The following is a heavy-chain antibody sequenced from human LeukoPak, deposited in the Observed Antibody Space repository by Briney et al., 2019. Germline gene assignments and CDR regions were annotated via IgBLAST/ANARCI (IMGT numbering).Heavy chain of an antibody. CDR3: ARDYYGSGTYYEYYGMDV. D-gene: IGHD3-10*01. J-gene: IGHJ6*02. V-gene: IGHV3-23*01. Sequence: GGSLRHSCAASRFTFGTYAMSWVRQAPGKGLEWVSTISDSGDSTYYADSVKGRFTVSRDNSKNTLSLQMNSLRAEDTAVYYCARDYYGSGTYYEYYGMDVWGQGTTVTVSS. CDR1: RFTFGTYA. CDR2: ISDSGDST.